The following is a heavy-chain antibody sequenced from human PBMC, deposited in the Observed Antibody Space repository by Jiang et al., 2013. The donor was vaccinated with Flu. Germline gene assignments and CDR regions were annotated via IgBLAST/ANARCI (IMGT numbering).Heavy chain of an antibody. J-gene: IGHJ5*02. V-gene: IGHV1-69*01. CDR2: IIPIFGTA. CDR3: ARGRDLGTTGTTGWFDP. Sequence: QLVESGAEVKKPGSSVKVSCKASGGTFSSYAISWVRQAPGQGLEWMGGIIPIFGTANYAQKFQGRVTITADESTSTAYMELSSLRSEDTAVYYCARGRDLGTTGTTGWFDPWGQGTLVTVSS. D-gene: IGHD1-1*01. CDR1: GGTFSSYA.